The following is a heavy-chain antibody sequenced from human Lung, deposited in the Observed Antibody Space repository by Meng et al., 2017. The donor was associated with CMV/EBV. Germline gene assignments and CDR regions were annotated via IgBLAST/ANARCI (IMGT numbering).Heavy chain of an antibody. V-gene: IGHV6-1*01. J-gene: IGHJ4*02. CDR2: TYYRSKWYH. CDR1: GDIVSSNSAA. Sequence: QLQRQQSAPGLVTPPQTPSPPCAISGDIVSSNSAAWHWIRQSPSRGLEWLGRTYYRSKWYHEYAVSVKSRITISPDTPKNQFSLQLNSMTPEDTAVYYCARGINGGCGDWGQGTLVTVSS. CDR3: ARGINGGCGD. D-gene: IGHD4-23*01.